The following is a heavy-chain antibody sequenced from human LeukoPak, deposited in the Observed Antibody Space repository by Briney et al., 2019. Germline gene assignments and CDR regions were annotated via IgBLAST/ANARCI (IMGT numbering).Heavy chain of an antibody. V-gene: IGHV4-59*08. CDR1: GGSISNYY. CDR2: IYYSGST. Sequence: PSETLSLTRTVSGGSISNYYWSWIRQPPGKGLECIWYIYYSGSTNCNPSLKSRVTISVDTSKNQFSLKLSSVTATDTAVYYCARHGGYSSPYLHWGQGTLVTVSS. CDR3: ARHGGYSSPYLH. D-gene: IGHD6-13*01. J-gene: IGHJ1*01.